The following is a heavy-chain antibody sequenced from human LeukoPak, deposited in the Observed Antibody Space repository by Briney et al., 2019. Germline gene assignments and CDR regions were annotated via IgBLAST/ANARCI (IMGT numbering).Heavy chain of an antibody. J-gene: IGHJ4*02. CDR3: AKVDSSGYYDIFDY. CDR1: GFTFSSYA. CDR2: MGGSGGST. V-gene: IGHV3-23*01. Sequence: PGGSLRLSCAASGFTFSSYAMSWVRQAPGKGLEWVSAMGGSGGSTYYADSVKGRFTISRDNSKNTLYLQMNSLRAEDTAVYYCAKVDSSGYYDIFDYWGQGTLVTVSS. D-gene: IGHD3-22*01.